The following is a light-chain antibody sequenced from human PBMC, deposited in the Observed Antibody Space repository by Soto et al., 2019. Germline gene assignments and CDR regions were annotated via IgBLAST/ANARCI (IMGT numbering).Light chain of an antibody. Sequence: QSVLTQPPSMSAAPGQKVTITCSGSSSNVGNNFVSWYQQLPGTAPKLLIFDNSQRPSGIPDRFFGSKSGTSATLAITGPXXGXXXXYYCGTWDTKLNAVVFGGGTKLTV. J-gene: IGLJ2*01. V-gene: IGLV1-51*01. CDR3: GTWDTKLNAVV. CDR2: DNS. CDR1: SSNVGNNF.